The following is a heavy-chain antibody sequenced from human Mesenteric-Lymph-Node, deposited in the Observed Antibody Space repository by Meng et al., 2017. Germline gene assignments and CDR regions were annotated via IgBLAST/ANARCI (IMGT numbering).Heavy chain of an antibody. J-gene: IGHJ6*02. CDR1: GYSFTSYW. D-gene: IGHD5-18*01. Sequence: KVSCKGSGYSFTSYWIGWVRQMPGKGLEWMGIIYPDEYTIIYSPSFEGQVTISADKSISTAYLQWSSLKASDTAMYYCARILSYGYFLTHYYGMDVWGQGTTVTVSS. V-gene: IGHV5-51*01. CDR3: ARILSYGYFLTHYYGMDV. CDR2: IYPDEYTI.